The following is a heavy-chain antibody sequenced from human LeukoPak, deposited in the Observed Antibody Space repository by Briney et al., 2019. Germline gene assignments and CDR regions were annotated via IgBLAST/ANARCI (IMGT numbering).Heavy chain of an antibody. J-gene: IGHJ5*02. D-gene: IGHD4-11*01. CDR3: ARVVTTVPRGWFDP. V-gene: IGHV4-4*02. CDR1: GGSVSSSNW. CDR2: IYHSGST. Sequence: SETLSLTCAVSGGSVSSSNWWSWVRQPPGKGLEWIGEIYHSGSTNYNPSLKSRVTISVDKSKNQFSLKLSSVTAADTAVYYCARVVTTVPRGWFDPWGQGTLVTVSS.